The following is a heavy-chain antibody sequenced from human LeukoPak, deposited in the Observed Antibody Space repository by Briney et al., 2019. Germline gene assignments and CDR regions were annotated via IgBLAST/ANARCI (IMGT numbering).Heavy chain of an antibody. J-gene: IGHJ4*02. Sequence: ASVKVSCKASGYTFSSYYMHWVRQAPGQGLEWMGIINPSGGSTTSAQTLRGRATMKRDTSTSTVYMELSSLRSEDTTVYYSAREGTIGLDYWGQGTLVTVSS. CDR2: INPSGGST. CDR1: GYTFSSYY. CDR3: AREGTIGLDY. V-gene: IGHV1-46*01.